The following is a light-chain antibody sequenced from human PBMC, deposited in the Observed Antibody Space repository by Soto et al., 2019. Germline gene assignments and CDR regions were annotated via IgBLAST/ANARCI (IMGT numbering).Light chain of an antibody. CDR3: SSYAGSPYYV. Sequence: QSALTQPPSASGSPGQSVTISCTGTSSDVGGYDYVSWYQQHPAKAPKLIIYEVSKRPSAVPDRFSGSKSGNTASLTVSGLQAEDESAYYCSSYAGSPYYVFGTGTKATVL. CDR2: EVS. CDR1: SSDVGGYDY. J-gene: IGLJ1*01. V-gene: IGLV2-8*01.